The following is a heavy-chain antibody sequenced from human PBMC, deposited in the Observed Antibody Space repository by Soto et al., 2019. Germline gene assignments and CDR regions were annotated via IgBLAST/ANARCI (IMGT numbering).Heavy chain of an antibody. CDR2: SYSKTDGGTA. J-gene: IGHJ4*02. CDR3: TIWPCSGGRCYINLY. V-gene: IGHV3-15*01. Sequence: EVQLVESGGGLVKPGGSLRLSCAASGFTFNNAWMSWVRQAPGKGLEWVGRSYSKTDGGTADYAAPVKGRFIISRDDSKNTLYLQMNSMKTEDTAVYYCTIWPCSGGRCYINLYWAQGTLVTVSS. D-gene: IGHD2-15*01. CDR1: GFTFNNAW.